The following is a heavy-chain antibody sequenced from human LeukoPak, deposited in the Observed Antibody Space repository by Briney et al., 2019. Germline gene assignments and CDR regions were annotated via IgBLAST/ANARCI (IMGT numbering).Heavy chain of an antibody. D-gene: IGHD3/OR15-3a*01. CDR1: GFTFSDYY. V-gene: IGHV3-11*01. CDR3: ARVISAGDSIWFDP. J-gene: IGHJ5*02. CDR2: ISSSGSTI. Sequence: GGSLRLSCAASGFTFSDYYMSWIRQAPGKGLEWVSYISSSGSTIYYADSVKGRFTISRDNAKNSLYPQMNSLRAEDTAVYYCARVISAGDSIWFDPWGQGTLVTVSS.